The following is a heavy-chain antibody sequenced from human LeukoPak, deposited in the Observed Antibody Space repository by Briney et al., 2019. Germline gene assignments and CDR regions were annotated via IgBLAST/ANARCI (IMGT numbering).Heavy chain of an antibody. CDR2: ISGSGGIT. J-gene: IGHJ3*02. Sequence: PGGSLRPSCAASGFTFSSYAMSWVRQAPGKGLEWVSTISGSGGITYYADSVKGRVTISRDNSKNTLYLQMNSLRAEDTAVYYCAKGLRGSYPSGDAFDIWGQGTMVTVSS. V-gene: IGHV3-23*01. D-gene: IGHD1-26*01. CDR3: AKGLRGSYPSGDAFDI. CDR1: GFTFSSYA.